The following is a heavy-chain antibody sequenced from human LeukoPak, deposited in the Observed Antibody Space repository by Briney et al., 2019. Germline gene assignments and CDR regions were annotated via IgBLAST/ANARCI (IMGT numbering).Heavy chain of an antibody. D-gene: IGHD6-19*01. CDR2: ISRTGSHT. CDR1: GFTFSDYY. CDR3: ARVGSTAEAGTPDY. Sequence: GGPLRLSCAASGFTFSDYYMSWIRQAPGRGLEWLSYISRTGSHTPYADSEKGRFTVSRDNAKNSLSLELNSLRVDDTAIYYCARVGSTAEAGTPDYWGQGTLVTVSS. J-gene: IGHJ4*02. V-gene: IGHV3-11*06.